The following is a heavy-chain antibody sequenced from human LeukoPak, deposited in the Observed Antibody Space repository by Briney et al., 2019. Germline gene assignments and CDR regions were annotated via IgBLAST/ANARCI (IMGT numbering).Heavy chain of an antibody. CDR2: IYSGGST. V-gene: IGHV3-53*01. CDR3: ARVSHYPYMRVTVGSFDY. CDR1: GFTVSSNY. J-gene: IGHJ4*02. Sequence: GGSLRLSCAASGFTVSSNYMSWVRQAPGKGLEWVSVIYSGGSTYYADSAKGRFTISRDNSKNTLYLQMNSLRAEDTAVYYCARVSHYPYMRVTVGSFDYWGQGTLVTVSS. D-gene: IGHD2-21*02.